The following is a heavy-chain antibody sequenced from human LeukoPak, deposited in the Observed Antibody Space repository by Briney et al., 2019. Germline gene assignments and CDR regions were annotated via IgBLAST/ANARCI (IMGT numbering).Heavy chain of an antibody. CDR1: GGTFSSYA. V-gene: IGHV1-69*05. CDR2: IIPIFGTA. D-gene: IGHD3-10*01. Sequence: SVKVSRKASGGTFSSYAISWVRQAPGQGLEWMGRIIPIFGTANYAQKFQGRVTITTDESTSTAYMELSSLRSEDTAVYYCARGRRRFDGSGSYDGWFDPWGQGTLVTVSS. CDR3: ARGRRRFDGSGSYDGWFDP. J-gene: IGHJ5*02.